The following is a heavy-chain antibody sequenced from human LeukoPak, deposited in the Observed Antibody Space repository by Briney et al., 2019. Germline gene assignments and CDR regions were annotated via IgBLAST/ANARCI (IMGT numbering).Heavy chain of an antibody. V-gene: IGHV2-5*02. CDR3: AHRRDSSSWYGDNWFDP. Sequence: ESGPTLVNPTQTLTLTCTFSGFSLSTSGVGVGWIRQPPGKALEWHALLYWDDDKRYSPSLKSRLTITKDTSENQVVLTMTNMDPVDTATYYCAHRRDSSSWYGDNWFDPWGQGTLVTVSS. CDR1: GFSLSTSGVG. J-gene: IGHJ5*02. CDR2: LYWDDDK. D-gene: IGHD6-13*01.